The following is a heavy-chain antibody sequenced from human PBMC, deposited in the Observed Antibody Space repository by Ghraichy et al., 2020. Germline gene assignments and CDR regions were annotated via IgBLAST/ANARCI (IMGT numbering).Heavy chain of an antibody. CDR2: IYYSGNT. V-gene: IGHV4-31*03. CDR3: ARDSGSGWGTDYFDY. J-gene: IGHJ4*02. CDR1: GGSISSGGYC. D-gene: IGHD6-19*01. Sequence: SQTLSLTCTVSGGSISSGGYCWSWIRQHPGKGLEWIGYIYYSGNTYYNPSLKSRVTISVDTSKNQFSLKLSSVTAADTAVYYCARDSGSGWGTDYFDYWGQGTLVTVSS.